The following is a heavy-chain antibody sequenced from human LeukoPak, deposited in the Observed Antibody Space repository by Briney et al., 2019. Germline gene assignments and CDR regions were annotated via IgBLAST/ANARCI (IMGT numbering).Heavy chain of an antibody. CDR2: IHTSGST. Sequence: SQTLSLTCTVSGASISSTSYCWGWIRQPAGKGLEWIGHIHTSGSTNYNPSLKSRVTISVDTSKNQFSLKLSSVTAADTAVYYCARDQAFFYMDVWGKGTTVTISS. CDR3: ARDQAFFYMDV. V-gene: IGHV4-61*09. CDR1: GASISSTSYC. D-gene: IGHD3-3*02. J-gene: IGHJ6*03.